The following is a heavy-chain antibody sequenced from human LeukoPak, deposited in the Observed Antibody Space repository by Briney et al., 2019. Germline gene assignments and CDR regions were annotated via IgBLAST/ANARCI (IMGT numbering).Heavy chain of an antibody. CDR2: FYHSGST. V-gene: IGHV4-38-2*01. D-gene: IGHD6-19*01. Sequence: SETLSLTCAVSGYSISSGYYWGWIRPPPGKGLEWIGSFYHSGSTYYNPSLRSRVTISGDTSKNQFSLKLGSVTAADTAVYYCARQAVADAFDIWGQRTMVTVSS. CDR1: GYSISSGYY. CDR3: ARQAVADAFDI. J-gene: IGHJ3*02.